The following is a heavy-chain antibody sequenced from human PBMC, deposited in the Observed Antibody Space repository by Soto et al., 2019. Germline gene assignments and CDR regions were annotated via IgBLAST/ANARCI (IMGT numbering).Heavy chain of an antibody. CDR2: ISAYNGNT. Sequence: GASVKVSCKASGYTFTSYGISSVRQAPGQGLEWMGWISAYNGNTNYAQKLQGRVTMTTDTSTSTTYMELRSLRSDDTAVYYCAFTFGGVVPSDYWGQGTLVTVSS. D-gene: IGHD3-16*01. CDR3: AFTFGGVVPSDY. J-gene: IGHJ4*02. V-gene: IGHV1-18*01. CDR1: GYTFTSYG.